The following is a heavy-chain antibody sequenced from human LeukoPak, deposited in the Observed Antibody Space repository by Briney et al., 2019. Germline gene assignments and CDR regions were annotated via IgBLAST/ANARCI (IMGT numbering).Heavy chain of an antibody. J-gene: IGHJ4*02. CDR2: ISYDGSNK. Sequence: QPGRSLRLSCAASGFTFSSYAMHWVRQAPGKGLEWVAVISYDGSNKYYADSVKGRFTISRDNSKNTLYLQMNSLRAEDTAVYYCAREEVDTAMVNYFDYWGQGTLVTVSS. CDR1: GFTFSSYA. D-gene: IGHD5-18*01. V-gene: IGHV3-30-3*01. CDR3: AREEVDTAMVNYFDY.